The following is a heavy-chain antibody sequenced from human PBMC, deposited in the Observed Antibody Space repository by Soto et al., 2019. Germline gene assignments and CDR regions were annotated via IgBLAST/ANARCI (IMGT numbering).Heavy chain of an antibody. J-gene: IGHJ4*02. CDR3: ARGLHYYDSSGYYSAYDY. CDR1: GGSISSGGYY. V-gene: IGHV4-31*03. CDR2: IYYSGST. D-gene: IGHD3-22*01. Sequence: PSETLSLTCTVSGGSISSGGYYWSWIRQHPGKGLEWIGYIYYSGSTYYNPSLKSRVTISVDTSKNQFSLKLSSVTAADTAVYYCARGLHYYDSSGYYSAYDYWGQGTLVTVSS.